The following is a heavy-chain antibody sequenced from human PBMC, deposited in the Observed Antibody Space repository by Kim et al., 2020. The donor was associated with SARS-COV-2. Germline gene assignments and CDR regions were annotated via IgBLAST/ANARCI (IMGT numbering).Heavy chain of an antibody. CDR3: ARFWSVAGRGNYFDY. D-gene: IGHD6-19*01. V-gene: IGHV4-39*07. Sequence: PSLKSRVTISVDTSKNQFSLKLSSVTAADTAVYYCARFWSVAGRGNYFDYWGQGTLVTVSS. J-gene: IGHJ4*02.